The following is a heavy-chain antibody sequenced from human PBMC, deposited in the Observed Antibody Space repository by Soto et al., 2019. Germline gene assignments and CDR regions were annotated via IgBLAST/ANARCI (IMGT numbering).Heavy chain of an antibody. Sequence: EVQLLESGGGLVQPGGSLRLSCAASGFTFGDYAMSWVRLAPGKGLEWVSAIPAGGESTYYADSVKSRFTISRDNSKNMLNLQLNSLRAEDKSIYYCAKATRHRAFWSGHYYWGQGTLVTVFS. V-gene: IGHV3-23*01. D-gene: IGHD3-3*01. CDR1: GFTFGDYA. J-gene: IGHJ4*02. CDR3: AKATRHRAFWSGHYY. CDR2: IPAGGEST.